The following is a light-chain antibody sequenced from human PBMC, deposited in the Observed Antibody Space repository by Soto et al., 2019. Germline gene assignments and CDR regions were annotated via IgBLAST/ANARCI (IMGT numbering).Light chain of an antibody. V-gene: IGKV3-20*01. CDR3: QQYGTSPLLT. J-gene: IGKJ4*01. CDR2: GVS. CDR1: QTVCRGC. Sequence: TQSPGTLSLSPGERATISCRASQTVCRGCLAWYQQKSGQAPRLLIFGVSNRATGIPDRFSGSGSGTDFTLTISRLEPEDFAVYFCQQYGTSPLLTFGGGTKVDIK.